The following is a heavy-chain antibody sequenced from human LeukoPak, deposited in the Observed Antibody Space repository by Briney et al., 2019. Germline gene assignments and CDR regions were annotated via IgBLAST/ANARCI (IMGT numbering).Heavy chain of an antibody. CDR1: GFTFSSYS. J-gene: IGHJ1*01. V-gene: IGHV3-21*01. CDR3: ARTLPGPAYFQH. CDR2: VSSSSSYI. Sequence: GGSLRLSCAASGFTFSSYSMNWVRQAPGKGLEWVSSVSSSSSYIYYADSVKGRFTISRDNAKNSLYLQMNSLRAEDTAVYYCARTLPGPAYFQHWGQGTLVTVSS.